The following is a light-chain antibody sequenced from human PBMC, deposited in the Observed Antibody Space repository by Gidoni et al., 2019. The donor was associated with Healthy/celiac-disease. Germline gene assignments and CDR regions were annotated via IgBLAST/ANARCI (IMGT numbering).Light chain of an antibody. J-gene: IGKJ1*01. CDR2: WAS. CDR1: QNVLYSSNNKNY. CDR3: QQYYTTPWT. V-gene: IGKV4-1*01. Sequence: DIVKTQATDSLAVSLGERATINCKSTQNVLYSSNNKNYLAWYQQKPGQPPKLLIYWASTRESVVPDRFSGGGSGADFTLTVSSLQADDVAVYYYQQYYTTPWTFGQGTKVEIK.